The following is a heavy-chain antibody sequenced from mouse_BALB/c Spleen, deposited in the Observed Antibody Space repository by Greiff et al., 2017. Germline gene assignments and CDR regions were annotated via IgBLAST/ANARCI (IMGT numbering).Heavy chain of an antibody. V-gene: IGHV5-6*01. D-gene: IGHD2-4*01. J-gene: IGHJ4*01. CDR1: GFTFSSYG. CDR2: ISSGGSYT. Sequence: EVKLVESGGDLVKPGGSLKLSCAASGFTFSSYGMSWVRQTPDKRLEWVATISSGGSYTYYPDSVKGRFTISRDNAKNTLYLQMSSLKSEDTAMYYCARPSTMITTGYAMDYWGQGTSVTVSS. CDR3: ARPSTMITTGYAMDY.